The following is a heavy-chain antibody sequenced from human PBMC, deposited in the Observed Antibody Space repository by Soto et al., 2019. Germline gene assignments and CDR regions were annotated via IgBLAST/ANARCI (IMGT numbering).Heavy chain of an antibody. CDR2: INAGNGNT. Sequence: VKVSCKASGYTFTSYAMHWVRQAPGQRLEWMGWINAGNGNTKYSQKFQGRVTITRDTSASTAYMELSSLRSEDTAVYYCARSSPIAVAGTGWFDPWGQGTLVTVSS. D-gene: IGHD6-19*01. CDR1: GYTFTSYA. CDR3: ARSSPIAVAGTGWFDP. J-gene: IGHJ5*02. V-gene: IGHV1-3*01.